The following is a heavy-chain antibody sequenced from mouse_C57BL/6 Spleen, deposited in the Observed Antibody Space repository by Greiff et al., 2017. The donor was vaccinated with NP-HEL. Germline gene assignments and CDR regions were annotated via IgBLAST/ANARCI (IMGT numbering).Heavy chain of an antibody. CDR3: ALEMTTVENYFDY. D-gene: IGHD1-1*01. Sequence: VQLQQSGPELVKPGASVKISCKASGYAFSSSWMNWVKQRPGKGPEWIGRIYPGDGDTNYNGKFKGKATLTADKSSSTAYMQLSSLTSEDSAVYWCALEMTTVENYFDYWGQGTTLTVSS. V-gene: IGHV1-82*01. CDR2: IYPGDGDT. CDR1: GYAFSSSW. J-gene: IGHJ2*01.